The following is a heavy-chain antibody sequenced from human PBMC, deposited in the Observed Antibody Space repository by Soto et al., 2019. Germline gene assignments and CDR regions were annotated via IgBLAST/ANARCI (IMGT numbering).Heavy chain of an antibody. D-gene: IGHD1-26*01. J-gene: IGHJ4*02. Sequence: SETLSLTCTVPGGSIRNGDYYWGWIRQPPGKGLEWIGYVYYSGTTYSHPSLNSRVSISVDTSENKFSLRLTSVTAADTAVYYCVTVNLVGAAYYFDYWGPGTLVTVSS. CDR1: GGSIRNGDYY. CDR2: VYYSGTT. V-gene: IGHV4-30-4*01. CDR3: VTVNLVGAAYYFDY.